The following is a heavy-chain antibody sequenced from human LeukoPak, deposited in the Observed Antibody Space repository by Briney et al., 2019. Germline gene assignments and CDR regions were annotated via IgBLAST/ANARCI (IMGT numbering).Heavy chain of an antibody. CDR1: GSMYNYY. Sequence: SETLSLTCTVSGSMYNYYWSWIRQPPGKGLEWIGYIHYSGSTNYNPSLKSRVTMSLDTSKNQVSLKLNSVTAADTAVYYCARRSGGVSWIGGAFDIWGQGTMVTVSS. V-gene: IGHV4-59*08. CDR2: IHYSGST. D-gene: IGHD3-16*01. J-gene: IGHJ3*02. CDR3: ARRSGGVSWIGGAFDI.